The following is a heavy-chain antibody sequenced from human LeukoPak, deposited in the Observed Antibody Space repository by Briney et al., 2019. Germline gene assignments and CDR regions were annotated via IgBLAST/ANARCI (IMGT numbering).Heavy chain of an antibody. CDR1: GYTFTSYG. J-gene: IGHJ4*02. CDR3: ARFPSPEYSSSSQPGYFDY. V-gene: IGHV1-2*02. D-gene: IGHD6-6*01. CDR2: INPNSGGT. Sequence: ASVKVSCKASGYTFTSYGISWVRQAPGQGLEWMGWINPNSGGTNYAQKFQGRVTMTRDTSISTAYMELSRLRSDDTAVYYCARFPSPEYSSSSQPGYFDYWGQGTLVTVSS.